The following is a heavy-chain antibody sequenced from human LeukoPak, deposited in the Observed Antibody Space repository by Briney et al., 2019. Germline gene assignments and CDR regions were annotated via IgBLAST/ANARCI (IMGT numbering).Heavy chain of an antibody. D-gene: IGHD5-18*01. J-gene: IGHJ4*02. CDR2: MNPNSGNT. Sequence: ASVKVSCKASGYTFTSYDINWVRQATGQGLEWMGWMNPNSGNTGYAQKFQGRVTMTRNTSISTAYMELGSLRSEDTAVYYCARGPPLRGYSYGYPFDYWGQGTLVTVSS. CDR3: ARGPPLRGYSYGYPFDY. V-gene: IGHV1-8*01. CDR1: GYTFTSYD.